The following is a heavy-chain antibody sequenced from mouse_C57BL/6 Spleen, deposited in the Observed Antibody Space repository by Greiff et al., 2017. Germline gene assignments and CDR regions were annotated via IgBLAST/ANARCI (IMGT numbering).Heavy chain of an antibody. CDR1: GFTFNTYA. V-gene: IGHV10-3*01. J-gene: IGHJ4*01. CDR2: IRSKSSNYAT. CDR3: VRGINYDYYCTLYAMDY. D-gene: IGHD1-1*01. Sequence: EVQVVESGGGLVQPKGSLKLSCAASGFTFNTYAMHWVRQAPGKGLEWVARIRSKSSNYATYYADSVKDRFTISRDDSQSMLYLQMNNLKTEDTAMYYCVRGINYDYYCTLYAMDYWGQGTSVTVSS.